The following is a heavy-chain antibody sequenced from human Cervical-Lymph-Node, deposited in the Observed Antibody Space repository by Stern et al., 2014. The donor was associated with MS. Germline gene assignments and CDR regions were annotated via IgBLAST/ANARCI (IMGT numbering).Heavy chain of an antibody. CDR2: IDPGRGAT. CDR1: GYRFSTFY. J-gene: IGHJ4*02. D-gene: IGHD3-16*02. V-gene: IGHV1-2*06. Sequence: QLVQSGAEVKKPGASVKVSCKASGYRFSTFYLHWLRQAPGQGLQWIGRIDPGRGATNSSQTFQGMLTMTRDRSITTAYLELSGLRSDDTAVYYCARIYCSGDECYHSFDTWGQGTLVTVSS. CDR3: ARIYCSGDECYHSFDT.